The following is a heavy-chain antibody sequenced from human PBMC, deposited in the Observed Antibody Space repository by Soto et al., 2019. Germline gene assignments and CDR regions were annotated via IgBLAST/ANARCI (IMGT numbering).Heavy chain of an antibody. CDR1: GFMFSTYA. J-gene: IGHJ4*02. D-gene: IGHD6-19*01. CDR2: FSGGGGTT. V-gene: IGHV3-23*01. CDR3: AKEERIVVAGTTN. Sequence: PGGSLRLSCAASGFMFSTYAMSWVRQAPGKGLEWVSGFSGGGGTTYYADSVKGRFTISRDNSKNTLYLQMNSLRADDTAVYYCAKEERIVVAGTTNWGQGTLVIVSS.